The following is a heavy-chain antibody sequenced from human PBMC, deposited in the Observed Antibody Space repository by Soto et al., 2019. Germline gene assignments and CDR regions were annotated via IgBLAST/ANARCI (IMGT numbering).Heavy chain of an antibody. CDR3: GRDARPFADTVMAV. D-gene: IGHD2-15*01. V-gene: IGHV1-69*04. J-gene: IGHJ6*02. CDR1: GGAFSNYA. CDR2: IIPIRGIT. Sequence: GASVKVSCKLSGGAFSNYAISWMRQAPGQGLEWMGRIIPIRGITNYAQKFQDRVTMTADKSTTTAYMELSSLRSEDTAVYYCGRDARPFADTVMAVWGQGTTVTVSS.